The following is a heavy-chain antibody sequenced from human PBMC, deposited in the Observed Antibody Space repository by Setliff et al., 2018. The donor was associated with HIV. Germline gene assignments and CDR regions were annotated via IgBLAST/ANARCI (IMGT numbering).Heavy chain of an antibody. V-gene: IGHV5-51*01. CDR3: ARLSVVTATRIYYFDY. D-gene: IGHD2-21*02. CDR1: GYRFSSNW. J-gene: IGHJ4*02. CDR2: IYPGDSDT. Sequence: PGESLKISCKASGYRFSSNWIGWVRQMPGKGLEWMGIIYPGDSDTRYSPSFQGQVTISADKSISTAYLQWSSLKASDTAMYYCARLSVVTATRIYYFDYWGQGTLVTVSS.